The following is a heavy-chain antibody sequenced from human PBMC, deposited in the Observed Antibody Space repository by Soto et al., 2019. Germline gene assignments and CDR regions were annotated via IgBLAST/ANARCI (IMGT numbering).Heavy chain of an antibody. Sequence: QVQLVQSGAEVKKPGASVKVSCKASGYTFTSYAMHWVRQAPGQRLEWMGWINAGNGNTKYSQKFQGRVTITRDTSGSTAYMELSSLRSEDTAVYYCARGRSVGGWYWWFDPWGQGTLVTVSS. CDR3: ARGRSVGGWYWWFDP. CDR1: GYTFTSYA. J-gene: IGHJ5*02. CDR2: INAGNGNT. D-gene: IGHD6-19*01. V-gene: IGHV1-3*01.